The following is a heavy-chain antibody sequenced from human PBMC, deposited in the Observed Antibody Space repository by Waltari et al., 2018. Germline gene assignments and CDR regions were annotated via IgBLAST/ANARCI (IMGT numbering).Heavy chain of an antibody. D-gene: IGHD2-21*02. J-gene: IGHJ3*02. CDR3: AREGSSGGDWHADAFDI. V-gene: IGHV3-33*01. Sequence: QVQLVESGGGVVQPGRSLRLSCAASGLPFSSYGMPWVRQAPGKGLEWVAVIWYDGSNKYYADSVKGRFTISRDNSKNTLYLQMNSLRAEDTAVYYCAREGSSGGDWHADAFDIWGQGTMVTVSS. CDR2: IWYDGSNK. CDR1: GLPFSSYG.